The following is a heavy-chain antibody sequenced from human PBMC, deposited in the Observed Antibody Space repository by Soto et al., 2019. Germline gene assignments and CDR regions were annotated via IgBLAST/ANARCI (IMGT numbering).Heavy chain of an antibody. CDR3: ARGGGQTYYYYPLDA. CDR1: GYSFTGYY. J-gene: IGHJ6*02. CDR2: INPKNGGT. Sequence: QVQLAQSEAEVKKPGASVKVSCQASGYSFTGYYIHWVRQAPGQGLQWMGWINPKNGGTRFEHRFQDRVSMTRDTTLNTTYMELSRLTSDDTAVYYCARGGGQTYYYYPLDAWGQGTTVTVSS. D-gene: IGHD3-16*01. V-gene: IGHV1-2*07.